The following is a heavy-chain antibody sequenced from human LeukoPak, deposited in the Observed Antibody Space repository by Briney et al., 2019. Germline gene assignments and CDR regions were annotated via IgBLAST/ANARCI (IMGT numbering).Heavy chain of an antibody. Sequence: ASVKVSCKTSGYTFTDYYIHWVRQAPGQGLEWMGWIVPNSGGTKYAQKFQGRVTMTRDTSISTAYMELSRLRYDDTAVYYCETLGATSFDYWGQGALVTVSS. CDR1: GYTFTDYY. CDR3: ETLGATSFDY. V-gene: IGHV1-2*02. D-gene: IGHD1-26*01. J-gene: IGHJ4*02. CDR2: IVPNSGGT.